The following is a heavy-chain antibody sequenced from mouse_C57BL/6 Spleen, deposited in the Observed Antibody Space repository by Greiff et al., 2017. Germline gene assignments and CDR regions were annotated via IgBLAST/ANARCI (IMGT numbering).Heavy chain of an antibody. CDR3: TGDLLTFAY. CDR2: IRLKSDNYAT. CDR1: GFTFSNYW. Sequence: EVQGVESGGGLVQPGGSMKLSCVASGFTFSNYWMNWVRQSPEKGLEWVAQIRLKSDNYATHYAVSEKGRFNISRDASKSSVYMQMNNLRAEDTGIYYCTGDLLTFAYWGQGTLVTVSA. V-gene: IGHV6-3*01. J-gene: IGHJ3*01. D-gene: IGHD2-1*01.